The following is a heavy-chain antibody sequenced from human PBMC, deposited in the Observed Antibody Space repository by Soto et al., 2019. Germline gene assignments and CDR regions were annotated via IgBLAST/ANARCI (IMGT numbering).Heavy chain of an antibody. Sequence: PGGSLRLSCAASGFTFSDHYMDWVRQAPGKGLERVGRTRNKANSYTTEYAASVKGRFTISRDDSKNSLYLQMNSLKTEDTAVYYCARGRVAYYDILTGSHPYPFDIWGQGTMVTVS. V-gene: IGHV3-72*01. CDR3: ARGRVAYYDILTGSHPYPFDI. CDR1: GFTFSDHY. CDR2: TRNKANSYTT. D-gene: IGHD3-9*01. J-gene: IGHJ3*02.